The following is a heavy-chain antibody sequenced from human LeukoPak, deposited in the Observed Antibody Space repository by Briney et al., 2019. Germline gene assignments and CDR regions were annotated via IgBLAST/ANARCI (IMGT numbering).Heavy chain of an antibody. CDR1: GFTFHDSA. Sequence: GESLKLSCAASGFTFHDSAMHWVRQASGKGLEWLGRIRSKPNDFAKAYAASVKGRFIISRDDSNNTAYLQMNSLKTEDTAVYYCTRRSDVLTGYPFDYWGQGALVTVSS. CDR2: IRSKPNDFAK. D-gene: IGHD3-9*01. CDR3: TRRSDVLTGYPFDY. J-gene: IGHJ4*02. V-gene: IGHV3-73*01.